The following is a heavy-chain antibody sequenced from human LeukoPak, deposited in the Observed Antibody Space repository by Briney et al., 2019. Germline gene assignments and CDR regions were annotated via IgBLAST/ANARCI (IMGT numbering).Heavy chain of an antibody. V-gene: IGHV1-18*01. Sequence: GASVKVSCKASGYTYTSYGISWVRQAPGQGLEWMGWIGAYNGNTNYAQKLQGRVTMTTDTSTSTAYMELRSLRSDDTAVYYCARQRYCSGGSCYSGTHGMDVWGQGTTVTVSS. CDR1: GYTYTSYG. J-gene: IGHJ6*02. CDR3: ARQRYCSGGSCYSGTHGMDV. CDR2: IGAYNGNT. D-gene: IGHD2-15*01.